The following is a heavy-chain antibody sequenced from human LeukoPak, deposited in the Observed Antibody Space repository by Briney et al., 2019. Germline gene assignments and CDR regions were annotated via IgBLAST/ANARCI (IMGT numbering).Heavy chain of an antibody. CDR2: IYTSGST. CDR1: GGSISSGSYY. J-gene: IGHJ4*02. V-gene: IGHV4-61*02. D-gene: IGHD3-16*01. CDR3: ARDQGELDY. Sequence: PSETLSLTCTVSGGSISSGSYYWSWIRQPAGKGLEWIGRIYTSGSTNYNPSLKSRVTISVDTSKNQFSLKLSSVTAADTAVYYCARDQGELDYWGQGTLVTVSS.